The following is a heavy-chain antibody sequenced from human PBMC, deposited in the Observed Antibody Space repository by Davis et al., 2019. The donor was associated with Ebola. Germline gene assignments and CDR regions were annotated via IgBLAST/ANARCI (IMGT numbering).Heavy chain of an antibody. V-gene: IGHV3-21*01. Sequence: GESLKISCAASGFTFSSYSMNWVRQAPGKGLEWVSSISSSSSYIYYADSVKGRFTISRDNAKNSLYLQMNSLRAEDTAVYYCARDEPPNYYYYYYGMDVWGQGTTVTVSS. CDR1: GFTFSSYS. D-gene: IGHD1-14*01. CDR3: ARDEPPNYYYYYYGMDV. CDR2: ISSSSSYI. J-gene: IGHJ6*02.